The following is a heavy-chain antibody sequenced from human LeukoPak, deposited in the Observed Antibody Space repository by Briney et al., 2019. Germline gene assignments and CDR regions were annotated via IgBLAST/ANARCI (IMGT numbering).Heavy chain of an antibody. CDR3: AKDDGRYRNNYFDY. CDR2: IKEDGSEK. V-gene: IGHV3-7*01. CDR1: GFIFSTSW. Sequence: GGSLRLSCTASGFIFSTSWMSWVRQGPGKGLEWVANIKEDGSEKNYVDSVKGRFTISRDNAKNSLYLQMNSLRAEDTAVYYCAKDDGRYRNNYFDYWGQGALVTVSS. D-gene: IGHD3-16*02. J-gene: IGHJ4*02.